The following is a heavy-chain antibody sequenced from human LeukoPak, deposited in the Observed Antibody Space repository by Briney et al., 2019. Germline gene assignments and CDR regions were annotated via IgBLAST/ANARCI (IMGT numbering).Heavy chain of an antibody. D-gene: IGHD2-21*01. CDR2: ISRDGGYI. V-gene: IGHV3-21*01. Sequence: GGSMRLSCAASGFTFNNYNMNWVRQAPGKGLEWVSSISRDGGYIYYADSVRGRFTISKDNAKNTLYLQMNSLRAEDTAVYYCARVVESDAFDIWGQGTMVTVSS. CDR1: GFTFNNYN. J-gene: IGHJ3*02. CDR3: ARVVESDAFDI.